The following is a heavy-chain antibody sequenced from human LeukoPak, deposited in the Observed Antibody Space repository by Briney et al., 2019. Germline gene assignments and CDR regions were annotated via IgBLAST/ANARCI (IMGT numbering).Heavy chain of an antibody. V-gene: IGHV3-21*01. CDR2: ISSSSSYI. J-gene: IGHJ4*02. Sequence: GGSLRLSCAASGFTFSSYSMNWVRQAPGKGLEWVSSISSSSSYIYYADSVGGRFTISRDNAKNSLYLQMNSLRAEDTAVYYCAREASSIAARPDYWGQGTLVTVSS. D-gene: IGHD6-6*01. CDR3: AREASSIAARPDY. CDR1: GFTFSSYS.